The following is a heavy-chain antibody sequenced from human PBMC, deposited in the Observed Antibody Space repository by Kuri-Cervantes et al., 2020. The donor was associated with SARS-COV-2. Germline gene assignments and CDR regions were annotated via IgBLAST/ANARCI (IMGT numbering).Heavy chain of an antibody. CDR1: GDSVTSGNYY. CDR2: INRNGGS. V-gene: IGHV4-61*01. D-gene: IGHD3-10*01. J-gene: IGHJ4*02. CDR3: ARLFSYTSASFDY. Sequence: SETLSLTCTVSGDSVTSGNYYWSWIRQPPGKGLGWVAHINRNGGSNYNPSLRNRVTMSVDTSNNQFSLRLTSVTPADTAVYYCARLFSYTSASFDYWGPGTLVTVSS.